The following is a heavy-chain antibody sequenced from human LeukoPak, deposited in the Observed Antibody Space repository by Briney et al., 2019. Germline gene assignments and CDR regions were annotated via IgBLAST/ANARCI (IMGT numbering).Heavy chain of an antibody. D-gene: IGHD4-11*01. J-gene: IGHJ4*02. V-gene: IGHV3-30-3*01. Sequence: GGSLRLSCAASEFTFSSYALHWVRQAPGKGLQWVAVISYDGNTIHYADSVKGRFIISRDASKNTLYLQMNSLRAEDTAVYYCARSGGLQKFDYWGQGTLVTVSS. CDR1: EFTFSSYA. CDR3: ARSGGLQKFDY. CDR2: ISYDGNTI.